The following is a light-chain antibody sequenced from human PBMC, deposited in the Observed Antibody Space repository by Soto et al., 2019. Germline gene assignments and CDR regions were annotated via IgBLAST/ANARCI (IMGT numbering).Light chain of an antibody. Sequence: EIVLTQSPATLSLSPGERATLSCRASQSVSSYLAWYQQKPGQTPRLLIYDASNRATGIPARFSGSGSGTDFTLTVSITEPEDFAVYYCQQRSNLPPTCGEGTKLEIK. J-gene: IGKJ2*01. V-gene: IGKV3-11*01. CDR2: DAS. CDR3: QQRSNLPPT. CDR1: QSVSSY.